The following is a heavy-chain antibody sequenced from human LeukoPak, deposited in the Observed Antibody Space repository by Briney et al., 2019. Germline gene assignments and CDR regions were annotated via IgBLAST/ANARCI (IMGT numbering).Heavy chain of an antibody. CDR1: GYTFTSYG. V-gene: IGHV1-18*01. CDR3: ARDHPDFSSSLVIYYHYGIDV. Sequence: ASVKVSFKASGYTFTSYGISWVRQAPGQGLEWMGWIGVHNDITKYAQRIQGRVTMTTDTSTSTAYMELRSLRSDDTAVYYCARDHPDFSSSLVIYYHYGIDVWGQGTTVTVSS. CDR2: IGVHNDIT. J-gene: IGHJ6*02. D-gene: IGHD6-6*01.